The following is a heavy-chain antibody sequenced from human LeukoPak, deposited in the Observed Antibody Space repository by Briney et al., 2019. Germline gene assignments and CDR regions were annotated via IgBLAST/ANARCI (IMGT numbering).Heavy chain of an antibody. D-gene: IGHD3-9*01. Sequence: SVKVSCKASGGTFSSYAISWVRQAPGQGLEWMGGIIPIFGTANYAQKFQGRVTITADESTSTAYMELSSLRSDDTAMYYCARDWHILTGRNCFDPWGQGTLVTVSS. J-gene: IGHJ5*02. CDR1: GGTFSSYA. CDR2: IIPIFGTA. V-gene: IGHV1-69*01. CDR3: ARDWHILTGRNCFDP.